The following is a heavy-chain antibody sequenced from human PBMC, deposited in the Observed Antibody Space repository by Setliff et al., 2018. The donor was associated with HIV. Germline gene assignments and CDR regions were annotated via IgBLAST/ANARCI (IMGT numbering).Heavy chain of an antibody. CDR1: GFTFSSYA. V-gene: IGHV3-64*04. Sequence: PGGSLRLSCSASGFTFSSYAMHWVRQAPGKGLEYVSAISSGGSSIYYADSVKGRFTISRDNSKNSLYLQMDSLRVEDTAVYYCARTLALAGYYNGMDVWGQGTTVTVSS. J-gene: IGHJ6*02. D-gene: IGHD6-19*01. CDR2: ISSGGSSI. CDR3: ARTLALAGYYNGMDV.